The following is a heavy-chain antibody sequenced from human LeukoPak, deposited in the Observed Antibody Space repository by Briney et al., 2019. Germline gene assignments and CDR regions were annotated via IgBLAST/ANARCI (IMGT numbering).Heavy chain of an antibody. J-gene: IGHJ4*02. D-gene: IGHD3-22*01. V-gene: IGHV3-33*06. CDR1: GFIFSTYG. Sequence: GGSLRLSCAASGFIFSTYGLHWVRQAPGKGLEWVAVIFSDGYTKYYAASVKDRFTISRDNSKNTLYLQMNSLRAEDTAVYYCAKDLIRSYYDSSGYHNWGQGTLVTVSS. CDR2: IFSDGYTK. CDR3: AKDLIRSYYDSSGYHN.